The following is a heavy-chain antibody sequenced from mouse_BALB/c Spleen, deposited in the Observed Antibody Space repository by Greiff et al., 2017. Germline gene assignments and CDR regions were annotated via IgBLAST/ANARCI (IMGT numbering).Heavy chain of an antibody. V-gene: IGHV5-12-1*01. Sequence: EVKLEESGGGLVKPGGSLKLSCAASGFAFSSYDMSWVRQTPEKRLEWVAYISSGGGSTYYPDTVKGRFTISRDNAKNTLYLQMSSLKSEDTAMYYCARQRDGSSGAMDYWGQGTSVTVSS. CDR1: GFAFSSYD. D-gene: IGHD1-1*01. CDR2: ISSGGGST. CDR3: ARQRDGSSGAMDY. J-gene: IGHJ4*01.